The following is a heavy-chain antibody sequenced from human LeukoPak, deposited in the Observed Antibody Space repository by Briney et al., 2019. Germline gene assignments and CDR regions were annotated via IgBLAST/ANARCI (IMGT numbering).Heavy chain of an antibody. J-gene: IGHJ6*02. CDR2: IYYSGST. D-gene: IGHD2-8*01. CDR1: GGSISSYY. V-gene: IGHV4-59*01. Sequence: TPSETLSLTCTVSGGSISSYYWSWIRQPPGKGLEWIGYIYYSGSTNYNPSLKSRVTISVDTSKNQFSLKLSSVTAADTAVYYCARTTRYCTNGVCYIDSYYYGMDVWGQGTTVTVSS. CDR3: ARTTRYCTNGVCYIDSYYYGMDV.